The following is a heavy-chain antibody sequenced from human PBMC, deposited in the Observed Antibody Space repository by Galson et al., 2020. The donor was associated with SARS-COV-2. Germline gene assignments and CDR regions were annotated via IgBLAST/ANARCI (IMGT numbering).Heavy chain of an antibody. J-gene: IGHJ4*02. D-gene: IGHD2-15*01. V-gene: IGHV1-18*01. CDR3: ARSGKRYCSGGTCYFDY. CDR1: RYSFTSYG. Sequence: ASVKVSCKASRYSFTSYGMSWVRQAPGQGLEWIGWVSGYNGNTDYAQNVQGSVTMSADTSTSTVYMELWSLRSDDTAVYYCARSGKRYCSGGTCYFDYWGQGTLLTVSS. CDR2: VSGYNGNT.